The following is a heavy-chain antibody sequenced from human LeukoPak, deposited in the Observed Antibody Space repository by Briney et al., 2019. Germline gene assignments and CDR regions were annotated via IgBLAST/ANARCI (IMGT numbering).Heavy chain of an antibody. D-gene: IGHD3-22*01. V-gene: IGHV1-18*01. CDR2: ISAYNGNT. CDR1: GYTFTSYG. J-gene: IGHJ5*02. Sequence: ASVKVSCKASGYTFTSYGISWVRQAPGQGLEWMGWISAYNGNTNYAQKLQGRVTMTTDTSTSTAYMELRSLRSDDTAVYYCARVTTWLVNGPRQSWFDPWGQGTLVTVSS. CDR3: ARVTTWLVNGPRQSWFDP.